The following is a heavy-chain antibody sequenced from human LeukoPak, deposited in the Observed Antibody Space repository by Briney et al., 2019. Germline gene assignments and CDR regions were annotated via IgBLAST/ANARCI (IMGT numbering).Heavy chain of an antibody. CDR2: IWSDGSQQ. Sequence: GMSLRLSCAASGFTFRSYGMHWVRQAQGKGLEWVAVIWSDGSQQHYADSVKGRFTISRDNSKNTLYLQMDSLRVDDTAVYYCARSSDSSDLGYWGQGTLVTVSS. J-gene: IGHJ4*02. CDR3: ARSSDSSDLGY. D-gene: IGHD6-25*01. CDR1: GFTFRSYG. V-gene: IGHV3-33*01.